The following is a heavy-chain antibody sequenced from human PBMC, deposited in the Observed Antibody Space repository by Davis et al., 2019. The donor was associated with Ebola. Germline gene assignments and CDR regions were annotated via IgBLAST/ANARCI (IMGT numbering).Heavy chain of an antibody. CDR1: GFTFSSYS. J-gene: IGHJ5*02. CDR3: ARGYSGYDFNWFDP. D-gene: IGHD5-12*01. CDR2: ISSSSSYI. V-gene: IGHV3-21*04. Sequence: GGSLRLSCAASGFTFSSYSMNWVRQAPGKGLEWVSSISSSSSYIYYADSVKGRFTISRDNAKNSLYLQMNSLRAEDTAVYYCARGYSGYDFNWFDPWGQGTLVTVSS.